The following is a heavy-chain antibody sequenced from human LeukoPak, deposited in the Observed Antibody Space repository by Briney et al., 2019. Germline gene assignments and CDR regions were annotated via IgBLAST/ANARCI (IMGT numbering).Heavy chain of an antibody. J-gene: IGHJ4*02. D-gene: IGHD1-20*01. CDR2: IIPIFGTA. CDR1: GGTFSSYA. Sequence: ASVKLSCKASGGTFSSYAISWVRQAPGQGLEWMGGIIPIFGTANYAQKFQGRVTITADKSTSTAYMELSSLRSEDTAVYYCARVTLDLFRNWNYFDYWGQGTLVTVSS. V-gene: IGHV1-69*06. CDR3: ARVTLDLFRNWNYFDY.